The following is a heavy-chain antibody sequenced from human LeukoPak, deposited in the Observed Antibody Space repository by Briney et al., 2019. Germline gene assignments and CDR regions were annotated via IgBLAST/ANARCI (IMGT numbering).Heavy chain of an antibody. Sequence: KPSETLSLTCAVYGGSFSGYYWSWIRQPPGKGLEWIGEINHSGSTNYNPSLKSRVTISVDTSKNQFSLKLSSVTAADTAVYYCARGHGVVVPAAITLYYYYGMDVWGQGTTVTVSS. CDR2: INHSGST. J-gene: IGHJ6*02. D-gene: IGHD2-2*01. CDR3: ARGHGVVVPAAITLYYYYGMDV. V-gene: IGHV4-34*01. CDR1: GGSFSGYY.